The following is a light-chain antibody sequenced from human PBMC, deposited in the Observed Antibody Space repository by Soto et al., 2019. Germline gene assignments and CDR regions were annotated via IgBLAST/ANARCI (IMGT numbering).Light chain of an antibody. V-gene: IGLV2-14*01. J-gene: IGLJ1*01. CDR2: DVS. Sequence: QSALTQPASVSGSPGQSITISCTGTSSDVGYYNYVSWYQQHPGKAPKLMIYDVSSRPSGVSNRFSGSKSGNTASLIISGLQAEDEADYYCSSFTGRSTRYVFGTGTKVTVL. CDR1: SSDVGYYNY. CDR3: SSFTGRSTRYV.